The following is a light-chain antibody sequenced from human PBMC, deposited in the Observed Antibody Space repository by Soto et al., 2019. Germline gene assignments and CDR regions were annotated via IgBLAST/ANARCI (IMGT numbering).Light chain of an antibody. V-gene: IGKV3-20*01. CDR2: GAS. CDR1: QSVSSSY. J-gene: IGKJ2*01. Sequence: EIVLTQSPGTLSLSPGEGATLSCRASQSVSSSYLAWYQQKPGQAPRLLIYGASSRATGIPDRFSGSESGTDFTRAISRLEPEDDAVYYCQQYGYLAPYTFGQGTKLEIK. CDR3: QQYGYLAPYT.